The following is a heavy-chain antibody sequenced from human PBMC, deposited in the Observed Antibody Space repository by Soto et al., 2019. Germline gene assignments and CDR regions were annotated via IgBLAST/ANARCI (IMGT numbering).Heavy chain of an antibody. CDR3: AKGGSGSYSNAFDI. CDR2: IYYSGST. D-gene: IGHD3-10*01. CDR1: GGSISSSSYY. V-gene: IGHV4-39*01. Sequence: SETLSLTCTVLGGSISSSSYYGGWIRQPPGKGLEWIGSIYYSGSTYYNPSLKSRVTISVDASKNQFSLKLSSVTAADTAVYYCAKGGSGSYSNAFDIWGQGTMV. J-gene: IGHJ3*02.